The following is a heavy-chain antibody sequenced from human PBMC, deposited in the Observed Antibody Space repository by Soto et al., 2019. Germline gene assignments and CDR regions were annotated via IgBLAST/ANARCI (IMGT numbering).Heavy chain of an antibody. D-gene: IGHD2-8*01. J-gene: IGHJ5*02. CDR2: IRQDGGQI. CDR1: GFTFSSYW. V-gene: IGHV3-7*05. CDR3: ARWTVSANNWFDP. Sequence: EVQLVESGGGLVLPGGSLRLSCAASGFTFSSYWKTWVRQAPGKGLEWVANIRQDGGQIDYVDSVKGRFTISRDNAKNSLYLQMNSLRAEDTAVYYCARWTVSANNWFDPWGQGTLVTVSS.